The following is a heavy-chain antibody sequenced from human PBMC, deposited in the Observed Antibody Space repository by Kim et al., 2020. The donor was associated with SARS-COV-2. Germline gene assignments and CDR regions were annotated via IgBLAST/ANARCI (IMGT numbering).Heavy chain of an antibody. D-gene: IGHD5-18*01. V-gene: IGHV3-23*01. J-gene: IGHJ6*02. CDR3: AKGDVDTATGGYYYYGMDV. Sequence: GRFTISRDNSKNTLYLKMNSLRAEDTAVYYCAKGDVDTATGGYYYYGMDVWGQGTTVTVSS.